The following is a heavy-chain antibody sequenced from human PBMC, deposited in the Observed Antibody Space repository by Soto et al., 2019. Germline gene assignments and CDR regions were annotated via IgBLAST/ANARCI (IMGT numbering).Heavy chain of an antibody. J-gene: IGHJ4*02. Sequence: GESLKISCKGSGYSFTSYWISWVRQMPGKGLEWMGRIDPSDSYTNYSPSFQGHVTISADKSISTAYLQWSSLKASDTAMYYCATTTMVRGAIRAPAHYWGQGTLVTVSS. D-gene: IGHD3-10*01. CDR3: ATTTMVRGAIRAPAHY. CDR2: IDPSDSYT. V-gene: IGHV5-10-1*01. CDR1: GYSFTSYW.